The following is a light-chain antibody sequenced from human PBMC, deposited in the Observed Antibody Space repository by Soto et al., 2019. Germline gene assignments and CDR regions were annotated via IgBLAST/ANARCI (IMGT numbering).Light chain of an antibody. CDR3: QQYDDLPIT. Sequence: DIQMTQSPSSLSASVGDTVTITFQASQDISHYLNWYQQKPGKALKLLIYDASNLHPGVPSRFRGSGSGTEFSFSITSLQPEDVATYYCQQYDDLPITFGQGTRLEIK. V-gene: IGKV1-33*01. CDR2: DAS. CDR1: QDISHY. J-gene: IGKJ5*01.